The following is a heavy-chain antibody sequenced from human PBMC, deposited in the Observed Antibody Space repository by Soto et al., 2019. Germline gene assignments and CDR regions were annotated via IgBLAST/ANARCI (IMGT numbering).Heavy chain of an antibody. Sequence: PGGSLRLSCAASGFTFSSYAMHWGGQAPGKGLEGVAVISYDRSNKYYADSVKGRFTISRDNSKNTLYLQMNSLRAEDTAVYYCARDVFDPWGQGTLVTVSS. CDR1: GFTFSSYA. V-gene: IGHV3-30-3*01. J-gene: IGHJ5*02. CDR2: ISYDRSNK. CDR3: ARDVFDP.